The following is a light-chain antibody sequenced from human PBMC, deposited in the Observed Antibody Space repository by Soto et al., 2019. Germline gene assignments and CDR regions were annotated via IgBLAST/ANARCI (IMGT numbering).Light chain of an antibody. CDR1: QTISSW. V-gene: IGKV1-5*01. CDR3: QQFNSYPIT. J-gene: IGKJ5*01. CDR2: EAS. Sequence: DIQMTQSPSTLSASVGDRVTITCRASQTISSWLAWYQQKPGKAPKLLIYEASNLESGVPSRFSGSGSGTEFTLTIGGLQPDDFATYYCQQFNSYPITFGQGTRLEIK.